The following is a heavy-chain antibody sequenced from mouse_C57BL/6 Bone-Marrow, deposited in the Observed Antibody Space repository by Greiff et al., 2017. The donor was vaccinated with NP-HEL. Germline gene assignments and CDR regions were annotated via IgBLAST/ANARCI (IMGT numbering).Heavy chain of an antibody. Sequence: EVKLQESGGDLVKPGGSLKLSCAASGFTFSSYGMSWVRQTPDKRLEWVATISSGGSYTYYPDSVKGRFTISRDNAKNTLYLQMSSLKSEDTAMYYCARGEAGFAYWGQGTLVTVSA. D-gene: IGHD3-2*02. CDR1: GFTFSSYG. V-gene: IGHV5-6*02. CDR3: ARGEAGFAY. J-gene: IGHJ3*01. CDR2: ISSGGSYT.